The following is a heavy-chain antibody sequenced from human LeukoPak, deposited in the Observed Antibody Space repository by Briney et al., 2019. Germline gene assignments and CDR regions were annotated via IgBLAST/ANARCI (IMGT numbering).Heavy chain of an antibody. V-gene: IGHV4-4*07. D-gene: IGHD2-2*01. CDR3: ARDRGDCSSTSCYEVGFDY. Sequence: TSETLSLTCTVSGGSISSYYWSWIRQPAGKGLEWIGRIYTSGNTNYNPSLKSRVTMSVDTSKNQFSLKLSSVTAADTAVYYCARDRGDCSSTSCYEVGFDYWGQGTLVTVSS. CDR1: GGSISSYY. CDR2: IYTSGNT. J-gene: IGHJ4*02.